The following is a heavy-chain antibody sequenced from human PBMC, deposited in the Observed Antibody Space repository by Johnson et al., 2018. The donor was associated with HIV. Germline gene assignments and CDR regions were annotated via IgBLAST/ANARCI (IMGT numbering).Heavy chain of an antibody. D-gene: IGHD6-6*01. J-gene: IGHJ3*02. V-gene: IGHV3-30-3*01. Sequence: QVQLVESGGGVVQPGRSLRLSCAASGFTFSSYAIHWVRQAPGKGLEWVAVISYDGSNKYYADSVKGRFTISRDNSKNTLYLQMNSLRAEDTAVYYCARDSWKKRSSSPGPDAFDIWGQGTMVTVAS. CDR3: ARDSWKKRSSSPGPDAFDI. CDR1: GFTFSSYA. CDR2: ISYDGSNK.